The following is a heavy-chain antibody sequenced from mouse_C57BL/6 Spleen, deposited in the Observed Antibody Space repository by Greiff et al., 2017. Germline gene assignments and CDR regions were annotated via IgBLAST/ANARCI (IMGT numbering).Heavy chain of an antibody. D-gene: IGHD1-1*01. Sequence: VQLPQPGAELVKPGASVKVSCKASGYTFTSYWMHWVKQRPGQGLEWIGRIHPSASATNYNQQFKGKATLTRDKSSSTANMQLSSVTSEDSAVYYCSIRGYGGSQDFDYWGQGTTLTVSS. CDR2: IHPSASAT. CDR3: SIRGYGGSQDFDY. V-gene: IGHV1-74*01. CDR1: GYTFTSYW. J-gene: IGHJ2*01.